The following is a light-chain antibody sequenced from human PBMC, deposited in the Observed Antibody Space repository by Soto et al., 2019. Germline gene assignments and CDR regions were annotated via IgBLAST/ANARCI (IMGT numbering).Light chain of an antibody. CDR1: QCISSH. CDR2: TAS. V-gene: IGKV1-8*01. Sequence: AIRMTQSPSSFSASTGDRVTITCRASQCISSHLAWYQVKPGKAPRLLIYTASYLESGVPSRFSGSGSGTDFTLTISSLQSEDFAVYYCLQYFSYPLTFGGGTKVEIK. CDR3: LQYFSYPLT. J-gene: IGKJ4*01.